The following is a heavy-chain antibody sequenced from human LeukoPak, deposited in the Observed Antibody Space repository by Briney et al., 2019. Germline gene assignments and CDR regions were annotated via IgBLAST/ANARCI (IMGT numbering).Heavy chain of an antibody. CDR1: TGSISSSSYY. J-gene: IGHJ4*02. Sequence: SETLSLTCTVSTGSISSSSYYWGWIRQPPGKGLEWIGNMYYSGSIYYNPSLKSRVSISVDTSKNQFSLKLSSVTAADTAVYYCAREYYGDHFDYWGQGTLVTVSS. D-gene: IGHD4-17*01. CDR2: MYYSGSI. CDR3: AREYYGDHFDY. V-gene: IGHV4-39*07.